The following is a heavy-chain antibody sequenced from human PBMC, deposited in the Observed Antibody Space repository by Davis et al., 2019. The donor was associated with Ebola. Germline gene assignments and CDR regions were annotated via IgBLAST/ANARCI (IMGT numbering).Heavy chain of an antibody. V-gene: IGHV3-7*03. CDR1: GFTFSSYG. Sequence: PGGSLRLSCAASGFTFSSYGMHWVRQAPGKGLEWVANIKQDGSEKYYVDSVKGRFTISRDNAKNSLYLQMNSLRAEDTAVYYCARDEGEGSGWGGAMDVWGQGTTVTVSS. J-gene: IGHJ6*02. CDR3: ARDEGEGSGWGGAMDV. CDR2: IKQDGSEK. D-gene: IGHD6-19*01.